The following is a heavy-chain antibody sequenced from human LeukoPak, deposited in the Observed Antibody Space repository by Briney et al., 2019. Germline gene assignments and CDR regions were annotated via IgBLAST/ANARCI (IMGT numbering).Heavy chain of an antibody. D-gene: IGHD1-26*01. V-gene: IGHV3-53*01. CDR1: GFTVSSNS. CDR2: NSDNT. CDR3: AKVGVSRAFDI. Sequence: GGSLRLSCTVSGFTVSSNSMSWVRQAPGKGLEWVSFNSDNTHYSDSVKGRFTISRGNSKNTLSLQMNSLRVEDTALYYCAKVGVSRAFDIWGQGTMVTVSS. J-gene: IGHJ3*02.